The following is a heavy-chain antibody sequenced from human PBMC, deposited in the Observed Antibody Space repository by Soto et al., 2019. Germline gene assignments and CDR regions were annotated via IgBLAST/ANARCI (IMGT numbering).Heavy chain of an antibody. CDR2: INPNSGGT. V-gene: IGHV1-2*02. CDR1: GYTCTGYY. Sequence: ASVKVSCKASGYTCTGYYMHWVRQAPGQGLEWMGWINPNSGGTNYAQKFQGRVTMTRDTSISTAYMELSRLRSDDTAVYYCVPLTSFGAVTVEIDYWGQGNLVTVAS. J-gene: IGHJ4*02. CDR3: VPLTSFGAVTVEIDY. D-gene: IGHD3-3*01.